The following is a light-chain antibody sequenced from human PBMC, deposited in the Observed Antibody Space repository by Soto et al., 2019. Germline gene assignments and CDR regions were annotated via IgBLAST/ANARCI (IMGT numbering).Light chain of an antibody. J-gene: IGKJ1*01. CDR2: KAS. V-gene: IGKV1-5*03. Sequence: DIQMTQSPSTLSASVGDRVTITCRASQSISTWLAWYQQKPGKAPNLLIYKASSLKSGVPPRFSGSGSGTEFTLTISSLQPDDFATYYCQQYNSRFGQGTKVDIK. CDR1: QSISTW. CDR3: QQYNSR.